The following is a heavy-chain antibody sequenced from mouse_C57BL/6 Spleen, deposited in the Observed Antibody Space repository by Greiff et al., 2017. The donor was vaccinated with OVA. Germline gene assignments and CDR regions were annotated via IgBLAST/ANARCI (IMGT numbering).Heavy chain of an antibody. J-gene: IGHJ2*01. V-gene: IGHV1-55*01. CDR1: GYTFTSYW. CDR3: ARLENYSNSFDY. CDR2: IYPGSGST. Sequence: VQLQQPGAELVKPGASVKMSCKASGYTFTSYWITWVKQRPGQGLEWIGDIYPGSGSTNYNEKFKSKATLTVDTSSSTAYMQLSSLTSEDSAVYYCARLENYSNSFDYWGQGTTLTVSS. D-gene: IGHD2-5*01.